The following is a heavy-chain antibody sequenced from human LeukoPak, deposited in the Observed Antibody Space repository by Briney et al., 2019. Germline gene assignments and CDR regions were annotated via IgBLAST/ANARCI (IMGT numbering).Heavy chain of an antibody. CDR1: GFTFSSYG. CDR3: AKGRLITMIVEGPGYYYGMDV. D-gene: IGHD3-22*01. V-gene: IGHV3-30*18. J-gene: IGHJ6*02. CDR2: ISYDGSNK. Sequence: GRSLRLSCAASGFTFSSYGMHWVRQAPGKGLEWVAVISYDGSNKYYADSVKGRFTISRDNSKNTLYLQMNSLRAEDTAVYYCAKGRLITMIVEGPGYYYGMDVWGQGTTVTVSS.